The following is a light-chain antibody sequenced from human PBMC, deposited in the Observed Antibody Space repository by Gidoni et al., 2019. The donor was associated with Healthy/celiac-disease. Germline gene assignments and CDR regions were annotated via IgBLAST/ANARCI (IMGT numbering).Light chain of an antibody. Sequence: DIQLTQSPSFLSASVGDRVTITCRASQGISSYLAWYQQKPGKAPKLLIYAASTLQSGVPSRFSGSGSGTEFTLTISSLQPEDFATYYCQQLNSYPRTFXQXTKVKSN. J-gene: IGKJ1*01. V-gene: IGKV1-9*01. CDR3: QQLNSYPRT. CDR1: QGISSY. CDR2: AAS.